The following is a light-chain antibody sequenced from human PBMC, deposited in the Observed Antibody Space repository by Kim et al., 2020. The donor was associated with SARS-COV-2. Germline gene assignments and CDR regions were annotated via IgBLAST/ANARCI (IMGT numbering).Light chain of an antibody. CDR1: QAISNY. Sequence: DIQMTQSPSSLSASVGDRVTITCRASQAISNYLDWYHHRPGKAPKLLIYAASSLQSGVPSRFSGSGSGTDFTLTISRLQPEDFATYYCQQNNSMPRTFGHGTRLEIK. CDR3: QQNNSMPRT. J-gene: IGKJ5*01. CDR2: AAS. V-gene: IGKV1-39*01.